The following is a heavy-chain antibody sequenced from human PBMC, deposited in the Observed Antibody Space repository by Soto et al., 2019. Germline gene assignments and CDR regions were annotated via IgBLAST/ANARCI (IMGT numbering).Heavy chain of an antibody. V-gene: IGHV4-34*01. J-gene: IGHJ4*02. CDR2: INHSGST. CDR1: VGSFSGYY. CDR3: ARGPYVYDYVWGSYRIGYYFDY. D-gene: IGHD3-16*02. Sequence: SETLSLTCAVYVGSFSGYYWSWIRQPPGKGLEWIGEINHSGSTNYNPSLKSRVTISVDTSKNQFSLKLSSVTAADTAVYYCARGPYVYDYVWGSYRIGYYFDYWGQGTLVTVSS.